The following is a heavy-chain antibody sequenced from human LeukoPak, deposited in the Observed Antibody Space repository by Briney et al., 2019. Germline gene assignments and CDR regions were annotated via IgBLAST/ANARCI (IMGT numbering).Heavy chain of an antibody. CDR2: IHNSGTS. D-gene: IGHD3-16*01. CDR1: DDSISDYY. V-gene: IGHV4-59*01. Sequence: SETLSLTCTVSDDSISDYYRGWIRQPPGKGLEWIGYIHNSGTSTYNLSLKSRVTISADTSKNQFSLKLNSMTTADTVVYYCTRGAGWLIDYWGQGILVTVSS. J-gene: IGHJ4*02. CDR3: TRGAGWLIDY.